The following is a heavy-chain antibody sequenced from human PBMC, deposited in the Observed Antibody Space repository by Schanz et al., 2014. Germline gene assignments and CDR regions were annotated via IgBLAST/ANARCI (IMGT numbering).Heavy chain of an antibody. CDR1: GGSISSYY. V-gene: IGHV4-4*07. CDR2: IYTSGST. Sequence: QVQLQESGPGLVKPSETLSLTCTVSGGSISSYYWSWIRQPAGKGLEWIGRIYTSGSTNYNPSLKSRVTRSVDPSKNQFSLKLSSVTAADTAVYYCARAEINSGYARYYYGMDVWGQGTTVTVSS. CDR3: ARAEINSGYARYYYGMDV. J-gene: IGHJ6*02. D-gene: IGHD5-12*01.